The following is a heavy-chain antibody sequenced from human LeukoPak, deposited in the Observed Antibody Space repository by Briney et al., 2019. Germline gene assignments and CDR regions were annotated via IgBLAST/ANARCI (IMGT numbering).Heavy chain of an antibody. V-gene: IGHV1-8*01. CDR2: MNPNSGNT. D-gene: IGHD6-13*01. Sequence: ASVTVSCKASGYTFTSYDINWVRQATGQGLEWMGWMNPNSGNTGYAQKFQGRVTMTRNTSISTAYTELSSLRYEDTAVYYCARAPGAAGRKNWFDPWGQGTLVTVSS. CDR1: GYTFTSYD. J-gene: IGHJ5*02. CDR3: ARAPGAAGRKNWFDP.